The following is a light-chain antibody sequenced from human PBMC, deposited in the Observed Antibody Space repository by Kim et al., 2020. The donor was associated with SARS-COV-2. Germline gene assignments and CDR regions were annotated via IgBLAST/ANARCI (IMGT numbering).Light chain of an antibody. CDR2: AAS. J-gene: IGKJ2*02. V-gene: IGKV1-39*01. CDR1: QSFSSY. Sequence: ASVGNRVTISCRASQSFSSYLNWYQQKPGKAPKLLIYAASSLQSGVPSRFSGSGSGTDFTLTISSLQPEDFVTYYCQQSYSTLMRTFGQGTKLEI. CDR3: QQSYSTLMRT.